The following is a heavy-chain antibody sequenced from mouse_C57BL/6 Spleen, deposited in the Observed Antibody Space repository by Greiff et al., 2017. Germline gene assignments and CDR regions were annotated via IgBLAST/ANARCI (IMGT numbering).Heavy chain of an antibody. CDR1: GYIFTSYG. J-gene: IGHJ1*03. CDR3: ATGYWYFDV. V-gene: IGHV1-81*01. CDR2: IYPRSGNT. Sequence: QVHVKQSGAELARPGASVKLSCKASGYIFTSYGISWVKQRSGQGLEWIGEIYPRSGNTYYNEKFKGKATLTADKSSSTAYMELRSLTSEDSAVYFCATGYWYFDVWGTGTTVTVSS.